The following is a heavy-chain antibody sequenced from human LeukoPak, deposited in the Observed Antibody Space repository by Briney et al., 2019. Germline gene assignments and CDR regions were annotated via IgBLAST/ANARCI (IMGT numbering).Heavy chain of an antibody. CDR2: ISGSGGST. D-gene: IGHD2-2*01. Sequence: PGGPLRLSCAASGFTFSSYAMSWVRQAPGKGLEWVSAISGSGGSTYYADSVKGRFTISRDNSKNTLYLQMNSLRAEDTAVYYCAKDRDCSSTSCYARNAIDPWGQGTLVTVSS. J-gene: IGHJ5*02. CDR1: GFTFSSYA. CDR3: AKDRDCSSTSCYARNAIDP. V-gene: IGHV3-23*01.